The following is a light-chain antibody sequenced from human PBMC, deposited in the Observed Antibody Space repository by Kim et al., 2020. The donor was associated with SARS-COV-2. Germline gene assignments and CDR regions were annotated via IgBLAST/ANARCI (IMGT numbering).Light chain of an antibody. CDR3: LQHNSYPIT. CDR2: GAS. V-gene: IGKV1-17*01. Sequence: ASVGDRVTIPRRASQDIINDLGWYQQNPGRAPKRLIYGASSLQSGVPSRFSGSGSGTEFTLTISSLQPEDFATYFCLQHNSYPITFGEGTRLEIK. CDR1: QDIIND. J-gene: IGKJ5*01.